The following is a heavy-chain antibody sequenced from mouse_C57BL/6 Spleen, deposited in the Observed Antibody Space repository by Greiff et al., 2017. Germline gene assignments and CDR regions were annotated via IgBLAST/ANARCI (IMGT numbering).Heavy chain of an antibody. J-gene: IGHJ4*01. CDR3: ARLYSNYYAMDY. CDR1: GYTFTDYY. V-gene: IGHV1-26*01. CDR2: INPNNGGT. D-gene: IGHD2-5*01. Sequence: EVQLQQSGPELVKPGASVKISCKASGYTFTDYYMNWVKQSHGKSLEWIGDINPNNGGTSYNQKFKGKATLTVAKSSSTAYMELRSLTSEDSAVYYCARLYSNYYAMDYWGQGTSVTVSS.